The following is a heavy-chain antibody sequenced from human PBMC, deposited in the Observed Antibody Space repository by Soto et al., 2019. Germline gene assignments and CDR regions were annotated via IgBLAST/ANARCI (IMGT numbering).Heavy chain of an antibody. V-gene: IGHV4-59*01. D-gene: IGHD3-3*01. CDR2: IYYSGST. CDR3: ARVPYYDFWSGYYESGWFDP. J-gene: IGHJ5*02. Sequence: SETLSLTCTVSGGSISSYYWSWIRQPPGKGLEWIGYIYYSGSTNYNPSLKSRVTISVDTSKNQFSLKLSSVTAADTAVYYCARVPYYDFWSGYYESGWFDPWGQGTLVTV. CDR1: GGSISSYY.